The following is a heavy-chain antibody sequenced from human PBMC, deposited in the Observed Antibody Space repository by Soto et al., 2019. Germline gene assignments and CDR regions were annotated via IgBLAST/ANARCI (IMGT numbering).Heavy chain of an antibody. Sequence: ASVKVSCKASGYTFTSYYMHWVRQAPGQGLEWMGIINPSGGSTSYAQKFQGRVTMTRDTSTSTVYMELSSLRSEDTAVYYCASELWLLRLPRGGYYGMDFWGQGTWFTVSS. J-gene: IGHJ6*02. D-gene: IGHD3-22*01. CDR2: INPSGGST. V-gene: IGHV1-46*01. CDR3: ASELWLLRLPRGGYYGMDF. CDR1: GYTFTSYY.